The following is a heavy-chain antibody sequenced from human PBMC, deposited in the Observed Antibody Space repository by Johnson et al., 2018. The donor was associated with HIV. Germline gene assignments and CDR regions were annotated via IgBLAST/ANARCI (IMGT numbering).Heavy chain of an antibody. J-gene: IGHJ3*02. D-gene: IGHD1-7*01. CDR2: ISYDGSNK. Sequence: QMQLVESGGGVVQPGRSLRLSCVASGFTFSSYAMHWVRQAPGKGLEWVAVISYDGSNKYYADSVKGRFTISRDNSKNTLYLQMNSLSAEYTAVYYCAREDQNWNYDHAFDIWGQGTMVTVSS. V-gene: IGHV3-30*04. CDR1: GFTFSSYA. CDR3: AREDQNWNYDHAFDI.